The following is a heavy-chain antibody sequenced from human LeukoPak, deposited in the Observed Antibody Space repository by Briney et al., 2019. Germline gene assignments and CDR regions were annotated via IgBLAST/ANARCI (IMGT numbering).Heavy chain of an antibody. Sequence: PGGSLRLSCAASGFTFSSYAMSWVRQAPGKGLEWVSAISGSGGSTYYADSVKGRFTISRDNSKNTLYLQMNSLRAEDTAVYYCAKAAGKFGIAVAGAPNDYWGQGTLVTVSS. J-gene: IGHJ4*02. CDR3: AKAAGKFGIAVAGAPNDY. CDR1: GFTFSSYA. D-gene: IGHD6-19*01. CDR2: ISGSGGST. V-gene: IGHV3-23*01.